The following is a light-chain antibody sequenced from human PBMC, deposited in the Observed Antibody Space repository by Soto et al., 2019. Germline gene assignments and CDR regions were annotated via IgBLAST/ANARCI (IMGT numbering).Light chain of an antibody. J-gene: IGKJ1*01. CDR3: QQYGRSPT. V-gene: IGKV3-20*01. Sequence: IVLTQSPGTLSLSPGERATLSYRASQSVSSAYLAWYQQKPGQAPRLLIFGASNRATGIPDRFSGSGSGTDFTLIINRLEPEDFAVYYCQQYGRSPTFGQGTKVEIK. CDR2: GAS. CDR1: QSVSSAY.